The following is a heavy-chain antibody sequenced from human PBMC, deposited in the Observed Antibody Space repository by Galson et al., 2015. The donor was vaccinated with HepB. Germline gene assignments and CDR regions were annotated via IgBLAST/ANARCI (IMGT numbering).Heavy chain of an antibody. Sequence: ETLSLTCTASGGSINSYYWNWIRQPSGKGLEWIGYIYNSGSSSYNPSLKSRVSISIDASKNQFSLKLTSVTVADTAVYYCARSQFLHFDSLSWFDPWGQGTLVTVSS. D-gene: IGHD3-9*01. CDR1: GGSINSYY. V-gene: IGHV4-59*01. CDR2: IYNSGSS. J-gene: IGHJ5*02. CDR3: ARSQFLHFDSLSWFDP.